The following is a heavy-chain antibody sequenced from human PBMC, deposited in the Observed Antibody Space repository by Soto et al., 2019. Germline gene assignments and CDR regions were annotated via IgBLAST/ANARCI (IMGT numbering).Heavy chain of an antibody. CDR3: ASQLVDYYYHGMDV. CDR2: IIPILGIA. Sequence: GQGLEWMGRIIPILGIANYAQKFQGRVTITADKSTSTAYMELSSLRSEDTAVYYCASQLVDYYYHGMDVWGKPTLVTVSS. D-gene: IGHD6-13*01. V-gene: IGHV1-69*02. J-gene: IGHJ6*04.